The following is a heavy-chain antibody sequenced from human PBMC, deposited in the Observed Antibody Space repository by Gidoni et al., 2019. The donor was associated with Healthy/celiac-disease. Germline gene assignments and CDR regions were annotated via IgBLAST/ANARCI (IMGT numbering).Heavy chain of an antibody. Sequence: RYGISRDNSKNTLYLQMNSLRAEDTAVYYCARSSRGYSYGYSFDYWGQGTLVTVSS. V-gene: IGHV3-30*09. J-gene: IGHJ4*02. CDR3: ARSSRGYSYGYSFDY. D-gene: IGHD5-18*01.